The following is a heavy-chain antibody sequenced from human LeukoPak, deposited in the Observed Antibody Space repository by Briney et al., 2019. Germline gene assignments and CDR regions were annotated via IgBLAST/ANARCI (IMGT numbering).Heavy chain of an antibody. Sequence: GGSLRLSCEASGFTFSSYWMNWVRQAPGKGLEWVANIKEDGSEKYYVDSVKGRFTISRDNAKNSLSLQMNSLRGEDTAVYYCARGWSSSCDYWGQGTLVTVSS. D-gene: IGHD5/OR15-5a*01. J-gene: IGHJ4*02. V-gene: IGHV3-7*05. CDR3: ARGWSSSCDY. CDR1: GFTFSSYW. CDR2: IKEDGSEK.